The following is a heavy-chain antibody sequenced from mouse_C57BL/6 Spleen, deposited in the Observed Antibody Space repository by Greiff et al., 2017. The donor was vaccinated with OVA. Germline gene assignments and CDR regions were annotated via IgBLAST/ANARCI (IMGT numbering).Heavy chain of an antibody. Sequence: EVMLVESGPELVKPGASVKISCKASGYSFTGYYMNWVKQSPEKSLEWIGEINPSTGGTTYNQKFKAKATLTVDKSSSTAYMQLKSLTSEDSAVYYCARRRIYDGYYAWFAYWGQGTLVTVSA. CDR1: GYSFTGYY. CDR3: ARRRIYDGYYAWFAY. CDR2: INPSTGGT. V-gene: IGHV1-42*01. D-gene: IGHD2-3*01. J-gene: IGHJ3*01.